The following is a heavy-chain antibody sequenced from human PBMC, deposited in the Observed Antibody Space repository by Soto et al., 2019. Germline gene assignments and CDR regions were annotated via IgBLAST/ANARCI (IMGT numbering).Heavy chain of an antibody. J-gene: IGHJ4*02. Sequence: QVQLVQSGAEVKKPGASVKVSCKASGDTFTDYYIHWVRQAPGQGLEWMGTVNPSGGHTTYAQHFLGRMTITRETSTSTLYMVRTSLTSEDTAVYYCAIGGHVVVVTAALDYCGQGTLVTVSS. CDR2: VNPSGGHT. V-gene: IGHV1-46*01. CDR1: GDTFTDYY. CDR3: AIGGHVVVVTAALDY. D-gene: IGHD2-21*02.